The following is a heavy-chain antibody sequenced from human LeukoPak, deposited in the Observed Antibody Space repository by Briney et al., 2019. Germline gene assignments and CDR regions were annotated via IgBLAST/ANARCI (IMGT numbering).Heavy chain of an antibody. CDR2: VHHTGRA. Sequence: SETLSLTCTVSGDSISGSNYHWGWIRQPPGKGLEWLGTVHHTGRAFYNPSLRGRTTVSVDTSKNEFSLKLTSVTAADTAVYYCAREPNAWGQGILVIVSS. V-gene: IGHV4-39*07. J-gene: IGHJ5*02. CDR3: AREPNA. CDR1: GDSISGSNYH.